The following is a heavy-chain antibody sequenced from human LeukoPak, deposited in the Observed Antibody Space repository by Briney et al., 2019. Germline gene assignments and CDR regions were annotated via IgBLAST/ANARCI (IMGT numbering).Heavy chain of an antibody. V-gene: IGHV3-30*18. Sequence: GGSLRLSCAASGFTFSSYGMHWVRQAPGKGLEWVAVISYDGSNKYYADSVKGRFTISRDNSKNTLYLQMNSLRAEDTAVYYCAKDGLGDSGYDHKNDYWGQGTLVTVSS. J-gene: IGHJ4*02. CDR1: GFTFSSYG. D-gene: IGHD5-12*01. CDR2: ISYDGSNK. CDR3: AKDGLGDSGYDHKNDY.